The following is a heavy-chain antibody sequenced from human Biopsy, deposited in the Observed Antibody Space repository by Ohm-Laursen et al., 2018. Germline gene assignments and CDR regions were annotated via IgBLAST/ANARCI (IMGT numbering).Heavy chain of an antibody. Sequence: SLRLSCAASGFTFNNYGMHWVRQAPGKGLEWVAFIFYDGSNTYYADSVKGRFTISRDNSRDTLYLQMSSLRAEETAVYYCAKDKYNYPPIGGFSMDVWDQGTTVTVSS. CDR2: IFYDGSNT. CDR3: AKDKYNYPPIGGFSMDV. J-gene: IGHJ6*02. V-gene: IGHV3-30*18. CDR1: GFTFNNYG. D-gene: IGHD1-1*01.